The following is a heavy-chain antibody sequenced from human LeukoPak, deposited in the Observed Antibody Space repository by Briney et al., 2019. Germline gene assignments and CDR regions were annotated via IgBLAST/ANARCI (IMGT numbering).Heavy chain of an antibody. CDR1: GGTFSSYA. D-gene: IGHD1-26*01. CDR3: ARGPPWELLEAGIDY. Sequence: SVKVSCKASGGTFSSYAISWVRQAPGQGLEWMGRIIPIFGTANYARKFQGRVTITTDESTSTAYMELSSLRSEDTAVYYCARGPPWELLEAGIDYWGQGTLVTVSS. J-gene: IGHJ4*02. V-gene: IGHV1-69*05. CDR2: IIPIFGTA.